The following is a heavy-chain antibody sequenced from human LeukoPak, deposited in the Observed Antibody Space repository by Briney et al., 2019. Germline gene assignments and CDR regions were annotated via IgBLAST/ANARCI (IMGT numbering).Heavy chain of an antibody. V-gene: IGHV3-30*02. Sequence: PGGSLRLSCAASGFTFNNYGMHWVRQAPGKGLEWVAFIRYNGNNQYYADSVKGRFTISRDNSKNTLYVQMNSLRVEDTAVYYCAKVKYSLRNYFDYWGQGTLVTVSS. CDR1: GFTFNNYG. CDR3: AKVKYSLRNYFDY. J-gene: IGHJ4*02. D-gene: IGHD2-21*01. CDR2: IRYNGNNQ.